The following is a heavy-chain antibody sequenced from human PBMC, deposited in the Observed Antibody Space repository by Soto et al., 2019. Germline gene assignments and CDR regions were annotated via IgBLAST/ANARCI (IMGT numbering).Heavy chain of an antibody. CDR3: VTVNLVGAAYYFDY. V-gene: IGHV4-39*01. D-gene: IGHD1-26*01. J-gene: IGHJ4*02. CDR2: LHYTGTT. Sequence: SETLSLTCSVSGGSIGSSSYYFGWIRQPPGKGLEWSGCLHYTGTTYHNSSLKSRVTISADKSQNQFSLRLSSVTAADTAVYYCVTVNLVGAAYYFDYWGPGTPVTVSS. CDR1: GGSIGSSSYY.